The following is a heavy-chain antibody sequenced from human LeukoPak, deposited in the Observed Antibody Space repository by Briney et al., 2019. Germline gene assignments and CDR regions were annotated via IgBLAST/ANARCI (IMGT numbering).Heavy chain of an antibody. Sequence: SVKASCKASGGTFSSYAISWVRQAPGQGLEWMGGIIPIFGTANYAQKFQGRVTIITDESTSTAYMELSSLRSEDTAVYYCARDGLGSSYSNGWYACWGQGTLVTVSS. D-gene: IGHD3-22*01. CDR2: IIPIFGTA. V-gene: IGHV1-69*05. CDR1: GGTFSSYA. J-gene: IGHJ5*01. CDR3: ARDGLGSSYSNGWYAC.